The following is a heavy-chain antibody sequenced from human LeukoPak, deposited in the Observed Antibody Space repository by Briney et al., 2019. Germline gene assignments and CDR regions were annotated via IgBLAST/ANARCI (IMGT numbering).Heavy chain of an antibody. CDR1: GGSISSYY. V-gene: IGHV4-59*12. CDR3: ARGLYYYDSSGYYY. Sequence: SETLSLTCTVSGGSISSYYWSWIRQPPGKGLEWIGYIHYSGSTNYNPSLKRRVTISVDTSKNQFSLKLSSVTAADTAVYYCARGLYYYDSSGYYYWGQGTLVTVSS. D-gene: IGHD3-22*01. CDR2: IHYSGST. J-gene: IGHJ4*02.